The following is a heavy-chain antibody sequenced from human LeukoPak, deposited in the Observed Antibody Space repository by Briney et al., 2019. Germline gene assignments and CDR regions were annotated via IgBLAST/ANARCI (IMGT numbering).Heavy chain of an antibody. CDR1: GFTFNSYN. Sequence: GGSLRLSCAASGFTFNSYNMNWVRQAPGKGLEWISYISSDSSTIFYADSVKGRFTISRDNVKNSLFLQLNSLRDEDTAVYYCARSVYDSGGYYRVLDYWGQGTLVTVSS. D-gene: IGHD3-22*01. CDR2: ISSDSSTI. V-gene: IGHV3-48*02. J-gene: IGHJ4*02. CDR3: ARSVYDSGGYYRVLDY.